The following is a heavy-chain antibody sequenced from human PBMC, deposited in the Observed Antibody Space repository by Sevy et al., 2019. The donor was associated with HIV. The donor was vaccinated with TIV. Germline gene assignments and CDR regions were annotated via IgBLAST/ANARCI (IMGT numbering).Heavy chain of an antibody. D-gene: IGHD3-22*01. CDR3: ATVLGYSPYYFDY. CDR2: FDPEDGET. V-gene: IGHV1-24*01. CDR1: GYTLTELS. Sequence: ASVKVSCKVSGYTLTELSMHWVRQAPGKGLEWMGGFDPEDGETIYAQKFQGRVTMTEDKSTDTAYMELSSLRSEDTAVYYCATVLGYSPYYFDYWGQGTLVTVSS. J-gene: IGHJ4*02.